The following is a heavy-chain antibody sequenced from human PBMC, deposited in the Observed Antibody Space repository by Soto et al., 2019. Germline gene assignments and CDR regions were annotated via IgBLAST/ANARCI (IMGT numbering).Heavy chain of an antibody. J-gene: IGHJ6*04. CDR2: INAYNVDT. V-gene: IGHV1-18*01. CDR3: ARMGDVPYYYYGMDV. D-gene: IGHD3-16*01. Sequence: VQLVQSGAAVKKPGDSVKVSCKASGYTFTSDRFRWVRQAPGQGREWLGWINAYNVDTNYAQNLQGRVTMTTDTSTHTAYMELRSLRSYDTAVYYCARMGDVPYYYYGMDVWGKGTTFTVSS. CDR1: GYTFTSDR.